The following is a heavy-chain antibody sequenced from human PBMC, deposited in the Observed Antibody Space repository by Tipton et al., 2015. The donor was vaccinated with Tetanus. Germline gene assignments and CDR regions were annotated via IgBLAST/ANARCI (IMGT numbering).Heavy chain of an antibody. CDR3: ARGGWELGIGMDV. J-gene: IGHJ6*02. CDR1: GGSISSYY. D-gene: IGHD1-26*01. Sequence: LRLSCTVSGGSISSYYWSWIRQPPGKGLEWIGYIYYSGSTNYNPSLKSRVTISVDTSKNQFSLKLSSVTAADTAVYYCARGGWELGIGMDVWGQGTTVTVSS. V-gene: IGHV4-59*01. CDR2: IYYSGST.